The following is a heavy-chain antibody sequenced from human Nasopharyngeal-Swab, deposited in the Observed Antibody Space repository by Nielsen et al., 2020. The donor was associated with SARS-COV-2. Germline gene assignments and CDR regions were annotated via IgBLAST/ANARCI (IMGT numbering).Heavy chain of an antibody. J-gene: IGHJ4*02. CDR3: ARVLLRGSGSYLGY. V-gene: IGHV1-3*01. D-gene: IGHD3-10*01. CDR2: INAGNGNT. Sequence: WVRQAPGQRLEWMGWINAGNGNTKYSQKFQGRVTITRDTSISTAYMELSRLRSDDTAVYYCARVLLRGSGSYLGYWGQGTLVTVSS.